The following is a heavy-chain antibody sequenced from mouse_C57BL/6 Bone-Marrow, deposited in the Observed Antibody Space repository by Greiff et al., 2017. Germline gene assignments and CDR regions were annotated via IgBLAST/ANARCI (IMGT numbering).Heavy chain of an antibody. CDR1: GYTFTSYW. CDR3: ARDYYGSRGNFDY. V-gene: IGHV1-7*01. D-gene: IGHD1-1*01. J-gene: IGHJ2*01. CDR2: INPSSGYT. Sequence: VQLQESGAELAKPGASVKLSCKASGYTFTSYWMHWVKQRPGQGLAWIGYINPSSGYTKYNQKFKDKATLTADKSSSTAYMQLSILTYEDSAVYYCARDYYGSRGNFDYWGQGTTLTVSS.